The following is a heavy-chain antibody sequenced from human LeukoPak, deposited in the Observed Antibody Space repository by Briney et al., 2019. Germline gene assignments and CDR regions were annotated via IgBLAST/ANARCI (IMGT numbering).Heavy chain of an antibody. D-gene: IGHD4-23*01. J-gene: IGHJ4*02. V-gene: IGHV1-3*02. CDR1: GYSFTNYA. CDR3: ARSPGGNARTWLDY. Sequence: ASVRVSCKASGYSFTNYALHWVRQAPGQRLEWMGWTNGATGNTRFSQDFQGRLTITIDTSASTSYMELSSLRSEDTAVYYCARSPGGNARTWLDYWGQGALVTVSS. CDR2: TNGATGNT.